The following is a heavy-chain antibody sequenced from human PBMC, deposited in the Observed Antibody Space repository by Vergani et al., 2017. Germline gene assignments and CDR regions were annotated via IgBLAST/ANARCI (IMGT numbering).Heavy chain of an antibody. D-gene: IGHD3-3*01. Sequence: QVQLQESGPGLVKPSETLSLTCTVSGGSISSYYWSWIRQPPGKGLEWIGYIYYSGSTNYNPSLKSRVTISVDTSTNQFSLKLSSVTAADTAVYYCAGGYYDFWSGYRTSTVYFDYWGQGTLVTVSS. CDR3: AGGYYDFWSGYRTSTVYFDY. J-gene: IGHJ4*02. CDR2: IYYSGST. V-gene: IGHV4-59*01. CDR1: GGSISSYY.